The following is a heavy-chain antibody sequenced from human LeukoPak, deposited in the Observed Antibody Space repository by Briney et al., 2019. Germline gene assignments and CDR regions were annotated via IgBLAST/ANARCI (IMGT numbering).Heavy chain of an antibody. CDR3: ARDLSWFGDFNWFDP. CDR1: GFTFRSYS. CDR2: ISSSSSYI. Sequence: PGGSLRLSCAASGFTFRSYSMTWVRPAPGKGLEWVSSISSSSSYIYYADSVKGRFTISRDNAKNSLYLQMNSLRAEDTAVYYCARDLSWFGDFNWFDPWGQGTLVTVSS. D-gene: IGHD3-10*01. V-gene: IGHV3-21*01. J-gene: IGHJ5*02.